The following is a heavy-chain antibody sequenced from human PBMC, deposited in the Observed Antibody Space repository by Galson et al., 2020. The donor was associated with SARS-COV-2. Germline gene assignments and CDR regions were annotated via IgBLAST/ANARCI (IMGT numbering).Heavy chain of an antibody. J-gene: IGHJ4*02. CDR2: VSGGGGST. CDR1: GFTFSSYA. CDR3: AKDGGMPGIAAAGLDF. Sequence: ESLKISCAASGFTFSSYAMNWVRQAPGKGLEWVSSVSGGGGSTYYADSVKGRFTISRDNSKNTLYLQMNSLRAEDTAVYYCAKDGGMPGIAAAGLDFWGQGTLVTVSS. D-gene: IGHD6-13*01. V-gene: IGHV3-23*01.